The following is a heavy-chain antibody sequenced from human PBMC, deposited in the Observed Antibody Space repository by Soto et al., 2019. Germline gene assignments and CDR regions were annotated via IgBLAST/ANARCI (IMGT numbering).Heavy chain of an antibody. CDR1: GFTFSSYA. CDR2: ISYDGSNK. Sequence: QVQLVESGGGVVQPGRSLRLSCAASGFTFSSYAMHWVRQAPGKGLEWVAVISYDGSNKYYADSVKGRFTISRDNSKNTLYLQMNSLRAEDTAVYYCARATVLGMDVWGQGTTVTVSS. J-gene: IGHJ6*02. V-gene: IGHV3-30-3*01. CDR3: ARATVLGMDV. D-gene: IGHD4-4*01.